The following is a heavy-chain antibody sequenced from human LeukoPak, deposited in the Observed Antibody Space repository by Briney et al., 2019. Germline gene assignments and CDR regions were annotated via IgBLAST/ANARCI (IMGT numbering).Heavy chain of an antibody. J-gene: IGHJ4*02. Sequence: SLRLSCTASGFTFSSYWMSWVRQAPGKGLERVAHIKQDGSEKYYVDSVKGRFTIPRDNAKNSLYLQMNSLRAEDTAVYYCARDNFIVVGPFDYWGQGTLVTVSS. V-gene: IGHV3-7*01. D-gene: IGHD3-22*01. CDR3: ARDNFIVVGPFDY. CDR2: IKQDGSEK. CDR1: GFTFSSYW.